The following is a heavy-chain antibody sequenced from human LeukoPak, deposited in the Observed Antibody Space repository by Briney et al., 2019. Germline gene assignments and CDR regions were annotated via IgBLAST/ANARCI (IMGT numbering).Heavy chain of an antibody. Sequence: SETLSLTCAVYGGSFSGYYWSWIRQPPGKGLEWIGEINHSGSTNYNPSLKSRVTISVDTSKNQFSLKLSSVTAADTAVYYCARDNGWELLLDYWGQGTLVTVSS. J-gene: IGHJ4*02. D-gene: IGHD1-26*01. CDR3: ARDNGWELLLDY. CDR1: GGSFSGYY. CDR2: INHSGST. V-gene: IGHV4-34*01.